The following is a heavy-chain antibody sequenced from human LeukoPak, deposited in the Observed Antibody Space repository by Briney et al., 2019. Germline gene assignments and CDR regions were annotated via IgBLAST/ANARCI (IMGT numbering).Heavy chain of an antibody. CDR1: GFSFSNHY. D-gene: IGHD6-19*01. J-gene: IGHJ4*02. Sequence: GGSPRLSCAASGFSFSNHYMRWIRQAPGKGLEWVANINEDGSNKWHLGSVKGRFTVSRDNARNALYLQMNSLRVEDTAVYYCTRAIVAVPGYFDYFDFWGQGALVTVSS. CDR3: TRAIVAVPGYFDYFDF. V-gene: IGHV3-7*01. CDR2: INEDGSNK.